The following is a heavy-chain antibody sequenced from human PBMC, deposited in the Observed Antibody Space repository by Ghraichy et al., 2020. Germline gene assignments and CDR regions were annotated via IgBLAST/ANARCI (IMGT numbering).Heavy chain of an antibody. D-gene: IGHD1-1*01. V-gene: IGHV3-21*01. CDR2: ITITTGSYI. J-gene: IGHJ3*01. CDR1: GFTFSAYS. CDR3: ARQTGTDAFDV. Sequence: LSLTCAASGFTFSAYSMHWVRQAPGRGLVWVSSITITTGSYIHYADSVKGRFTISRDNAQNLLYLQMNSLRAEDTALYYCARQTGTDAFDVWGRGTMVTVSS.